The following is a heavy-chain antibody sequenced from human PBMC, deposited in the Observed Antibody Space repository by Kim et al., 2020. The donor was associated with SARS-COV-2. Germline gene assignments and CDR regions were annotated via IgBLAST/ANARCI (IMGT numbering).Heavy chain of an antibody. CDR1: GGSISSSGYY. Sequence: SETLSLTCIVSGGSISSSGYYWDWIRQPPGKGLEWIGSVYYTGNTYYNPSLKSRVTISVDTSKNQFSLKLSSVTAADTAVYYCARHFGGTSIRFLGGFELDYWGQGILVTVSS. CDR3: ARHFGGTSIRFLGGFELDY. V-gene: IGHV4-39*01. D-gene: IGHD3-3*01. CDR2: VYYTGNT. J-gene: IGHJ4*02.